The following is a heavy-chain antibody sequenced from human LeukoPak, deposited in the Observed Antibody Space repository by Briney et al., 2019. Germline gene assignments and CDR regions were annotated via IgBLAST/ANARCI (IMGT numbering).Heavy chain of an antibody. V-gene: IGHV4-38-2*02. CDR3: ARGYTAPRRGPFDY. J-gene: IGHJ4*02. CDR1: DYSISSGYY. D-gene: IGHD1-1*01. CDR2: IYHSGSA. Sequence: SETLSLTCTVSDYSISSGYYWGWIRQTPGKGLEWIGSIYHSGSAYYNPSLKSRVTISVDTSKNQFSLNLSSVTAADTAVYYCARGYTAPRRGPFDYWGQGTLVTVSS.